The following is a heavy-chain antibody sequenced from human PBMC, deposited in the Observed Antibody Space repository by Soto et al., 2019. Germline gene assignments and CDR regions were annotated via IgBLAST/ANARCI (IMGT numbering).Heavy chain of an antibody. Sequence: XQTLSLPCAVSGGPLRGYYLGWIRQPPGKGLEWIGEINHSGGANYKASLKSRVTISVDTSKNQFFLKMNSVTAADTAVYYCHRQHLGTLQYNWFEHWGQGTQVTVSS. D-gene: IGHD4-4*01. CDR2: INHSGGA. CDR3: HRQHLGTLQYNWFEH. V-gene: IGHV4-34*01. CDR1: GGPLRGYY. J-gene: IGHJ5*02.